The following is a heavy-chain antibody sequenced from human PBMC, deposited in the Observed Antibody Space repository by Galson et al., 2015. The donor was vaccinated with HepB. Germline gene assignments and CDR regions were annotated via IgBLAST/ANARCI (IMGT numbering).Heavy chain of an antibody. CDR3: ARDPPGSWFDY. CDR1: GYTFTSYA. V-gene: IGHV1-3*01. J-gene: IGHJ5*01. Sequence: SCKASGYTFTSYAMHWVRQAPGQRLEWMGWINAGNGNTKYSQKFQGRVTITRDTSASTAYMELSSLRSEDTAVYYCARDPPGSWFDYWGQGTLVTVSS. CDR2: INAGNGNT.